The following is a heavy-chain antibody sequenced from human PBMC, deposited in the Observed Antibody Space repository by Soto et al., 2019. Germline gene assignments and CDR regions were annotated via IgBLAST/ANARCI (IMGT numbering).Heavy chain of an antibody. D-gene: IGHD6-6*01. CDR2: IWYDGSNK. V-gene: IGHV3-33*01. Sequence: QVQLVESGGGVVQPGRSLRLSCVASGFTFSSYGMHWVRQAPGKGLEWVAVIWYDGSNKYYADSVKGRFTISRDNSKNTLYLQMNSLRAEDTAVYYCAGGSRQLDYWGQGTLVTVSS. J-gene: IGHJ4*02. CDR1: GFTFSSYG. CDR3: AGGSRQLDY.